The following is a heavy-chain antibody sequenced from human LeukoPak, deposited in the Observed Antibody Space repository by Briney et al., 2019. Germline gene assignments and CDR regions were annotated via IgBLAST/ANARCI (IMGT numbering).Heavy chain of an antibody. CDR3: ARHISWAAAGRGGLFDY. CDR1: GGSFSGYY. CDR2: INHSGST. V-gene: IGHV4-34*01. J-gene: IGHJ4*02. D-gene: IGHD6-13*01. Sequence: SETLSLTCAVYGGSFSGYYWSWIRQPPGKELEWIGEINHSGSTNYNPSLKSRVTISVDTSKNQFSLKLSSVTAADTAVYYCARHISWAAAGRGGLFDYWGQGTLVTVSS.